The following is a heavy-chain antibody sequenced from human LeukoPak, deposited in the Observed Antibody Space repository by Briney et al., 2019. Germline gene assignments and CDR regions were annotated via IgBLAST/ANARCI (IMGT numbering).Heavy chain of an antibody. CDR1: GFTFTSYE. V-gene: IGHV3-74*01. J-gene: IGHJ4*02. Sequence: PGGSLRLSCAASGFTFTSYEMNWVRQAPGKGLVWVSRINSDGSSTSYADSVKGRFTISRDNAKNTLYLQMNSLRAEDTAVYYCGRDQRGLLSFDYWGQGNLVTVSS. CDR3: GRDQRGLLSFDY. CDR2: INSDGSST.